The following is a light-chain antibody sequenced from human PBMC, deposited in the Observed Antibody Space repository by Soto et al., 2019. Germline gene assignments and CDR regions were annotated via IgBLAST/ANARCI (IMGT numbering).Light chain of an antibody. J-gene: IGKJ5*01. V-gene: IGKV1-5*01. Sequence: TQCQGILFFYPGDRATLSCRASQSFNTWLAWYQHKPGRAPKLLIYDASYLESGIPSRFSGSGSGTEFALTISSLQSEDSAVYYCEQYYTWPFSFGHGTPLEI. CDR2: DAS. CDR3: EQYYTWPFS. CDR1: QSFNTW.